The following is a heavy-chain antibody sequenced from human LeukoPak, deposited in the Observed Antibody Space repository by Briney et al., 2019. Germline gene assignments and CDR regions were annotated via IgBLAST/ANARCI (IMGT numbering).Heavy chain of an antibody. V-gene: IGHV3-23*01. CDR3: AKDRYGPGYCYDSSGSATSDDY. CDR2: ISGSGGST. D-gene: IGHD3-22*01. J-gene: IGHJ4*02. Sequence: AGGSLRLSCAASGFTFSSYAMSWVRQAPGKGLEWVSAISGSGGSTYYADSVKGRFTISRDNSKNTLYLQMNSLRAEDTAVYSCAKDRYGPGYCYDSSGSATSDDYWGQGTLVTVSS. CDR1: GFTFSSYA.